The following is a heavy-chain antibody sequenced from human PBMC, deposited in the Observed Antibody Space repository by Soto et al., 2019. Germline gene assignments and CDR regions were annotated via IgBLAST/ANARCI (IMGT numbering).Heavy chain of an antibody. CDR2: IYYSGNT. J-gene: IGHJ6*02. CDR3: ARDFVVRGVGPYYYGMDV. Sequence: KTSETLSLTCSVSGGSISSGYYYWSWIRQPPGKGLEWIGNIYYSGNTYYNPSLKSRVTISVDTSKNQFSLKLSSVTAADTAVYYCARDFVVRGVGPYYYGMDVWGQGTTVTVSS. V-gene: IGHV4-30-4*01. CDR1: GGSISSGYYY. D-gene: IGHD3-10*01.